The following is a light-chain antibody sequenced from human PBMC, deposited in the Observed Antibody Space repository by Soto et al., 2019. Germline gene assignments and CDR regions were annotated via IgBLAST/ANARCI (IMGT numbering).Light chain of an antibody. CDR3: SSYTSSSTLDV. J-gene: IGLJ1*01. CDR1: SSDVGGYNY. V-gene: IGLV2-14*01. CDR2: DVS. Sequence: QSALTQPASVSGSPGQSITISCTGTSSDVGGYNYVSWYQQHPDKAPKLMIYDVSNRPSGVSNRFSGSKSGNTASLTISGLQAEAEADYYCSSYTSSSTLDVFGTGTKLTVL.